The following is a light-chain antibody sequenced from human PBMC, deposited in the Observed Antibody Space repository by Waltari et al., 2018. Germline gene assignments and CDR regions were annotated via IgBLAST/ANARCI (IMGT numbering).Light chain of an antibody. CDR3: QRYDNLPVFA. J-gene: IGKJ3*01. V-gene: IGKV1-33*01. Sequence: DIQLTQSPSSLSASVGARVSITCRASQPITNYLNWYQQKPGKAPRLLIYDASNLQAGVPSRFSGSQSGTEFTFTIASLQPEDVATYYCQRYDNLPVFAFGPGTKLDIQ. CDR2: DAS. CDR1: QPITNY.